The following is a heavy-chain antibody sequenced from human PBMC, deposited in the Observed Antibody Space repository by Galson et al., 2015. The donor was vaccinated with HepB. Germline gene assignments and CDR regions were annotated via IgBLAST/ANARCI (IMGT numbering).Heavy chain of an antibody. D-gene: IGHD3-10*01. J-gene: IGHJ6*03. CDR3: ARNRLGSGSYYYRDYYYYMDV. Sequence: SVKVSCKASGGTFSSYAISWVRQAPGQGLEWMGGIIPIFGTANYAQKFQGRVTITADESTSTAYMELSSLRSEDTAVYYCARNRLGSGSYYYRDYYYYMDVWGKGTTVTVSS. V-gene: IGHV1-69*13. CDR1: GGTFSSYA. CDR2: IIPIFGTA.